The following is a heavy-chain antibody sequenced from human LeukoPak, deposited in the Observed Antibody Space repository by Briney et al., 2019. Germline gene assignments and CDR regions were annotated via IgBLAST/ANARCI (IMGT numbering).Heavy chain of an antibody. CDR1: GGSISSSSYY. CDR3: ARDGSILGSYENWFDP. J-gene: IGHJ5*02. CDR2: IYYSGST. Sequence: SETLSLTCTVSGGSISSSSYYWGWIRQPPGKGLEWIGSIYYSGSTYYNPSLKSRVTISVDTSKNQFSVKLSSVTAADTAVYYCARDGSILGSYENWFDPWGQGTLVTVSS. V-gene: IGHV4-39*07. D-gene: IGHD2/OR15-2a*01.